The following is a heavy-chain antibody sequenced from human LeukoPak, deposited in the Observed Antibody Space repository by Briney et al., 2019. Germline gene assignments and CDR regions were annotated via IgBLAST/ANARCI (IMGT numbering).Heavy chain of an antibody. D-gene: IGHD1/OR15-1a*01. CDR1: GFTFSSYG. V-gene: IGHV3-33*01. J-gene: IGHJ5*02. Sequence: GGSLRLSCAASGFTFSSYGMHGVRQAPGKGLEWVAVIWYDGSNKYYADSVKGRFTISRDNSKNTLYLQMNSLRAEDTAVYYCARGRGDQGTAGFDPWGQGTLVTVSS. CDR2: IWYDGSNK. CDR3: ARGRGDQGTAGFDP.